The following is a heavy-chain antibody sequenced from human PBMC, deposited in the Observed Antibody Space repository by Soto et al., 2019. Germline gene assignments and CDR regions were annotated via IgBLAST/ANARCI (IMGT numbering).Heavy chain of an antibody. Sequence: SETLSLTCTVSGGSISSGDYYWSWIRQPPGKGLEWIGYIYYSGSTYYNPSLKSRVTISVDTSKNQFSLKLSSVTAADTAVYYCASADFNWNYVFRPHILFQHWGQGTLVTVSS. CDR2: IYYSGST. J-gene: IGHJ1*01. D-gene: IGHD1-7*01. CDR3: ASADFNWNYVFRPHILFQH. CDR1: GGSISSGDYY. V-gene: IGHV4-30-4*01.